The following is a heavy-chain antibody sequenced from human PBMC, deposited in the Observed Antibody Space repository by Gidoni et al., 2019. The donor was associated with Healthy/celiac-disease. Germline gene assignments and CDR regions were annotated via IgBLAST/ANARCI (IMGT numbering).Heavy chain of an antibody. J-gene: IGHJ6*02. D-gene: IGHD3-9*01. CDR2: IYYSGST. CDR1: GGSISSYY. Sequence: QVQLQESGPGLVKPSETLSLTCTVSGGSISSYYWSWIRQPPGKGLEWIGYIYYSGSTNYNPSLKSRVTISVDTSKNQFSLKLSSVTAADTAGYYCARPDIWTGYGMDVWGQGTTVTVS. V-gene: IGHV4-59*08. CDR3: ARPDIWTGYGMDV.